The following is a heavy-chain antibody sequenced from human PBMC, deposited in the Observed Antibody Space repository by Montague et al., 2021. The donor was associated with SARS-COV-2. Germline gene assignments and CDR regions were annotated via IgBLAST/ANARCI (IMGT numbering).Heavy chain of an antibody. CDR1: GGSISSSSYY. J-gene: IGHJ6*02. V-gene: IGHV4-39*07. CDR2: IYHSGST. CDR3: ARDPWRITIFGVVTRYGMDV. D-gene: IGHD3-3*01. Sequence: SETLSLTCTVSGGSISSSSYYWGWIRQPPGKGLEWIGSIYHSGSTYYNPPLKSRVTISVDTSKNQFSLKLSSVTAADTAVYYCARDPWRITIFGVVTRYGMDVWGQGTTVTVSS.